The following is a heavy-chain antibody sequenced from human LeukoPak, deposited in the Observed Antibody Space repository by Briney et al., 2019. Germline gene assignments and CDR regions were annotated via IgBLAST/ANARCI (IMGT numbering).Heavy chain of an antibody. Sequence: ASVKVSCKASGYTFTSYGINWVRQATGQGLEWLGWINPNSGGTNSAQKFQGRVTMTRDTSISTAYMNLSKLRSDDTAVYYCARVIETEYSGYDPSYYFDYWGQGTLVTVSS. J-gene: IGHJ4*02. D-gene: IGHD5-12*01. CDR1: GYTFTSYG. CDR2: INPNSGGT. V-gene: IGHV1-2*02. CDR3: ARVIETEYSGYDPSYYFDY.